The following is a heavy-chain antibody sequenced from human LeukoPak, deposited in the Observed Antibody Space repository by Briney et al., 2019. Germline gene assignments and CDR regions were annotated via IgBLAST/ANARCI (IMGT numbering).Heavy chain of an antibody. CDR3: ARDSPTYYYDSSGYPKGYYGMDV. Sequence: ASVKVSCKASGYTFTSYGISWVRQAPRQGLEWMGWISAYNGNTNYAQKLQGRVTMTTDTSTSTAYMELRSLRSDDTAVYYCARDSPTYYYDSSGYPKGYYGMDVWGQGTTVTVSS. CDR2: ISAYNGNT. D-gene: IGHD3-22*01. J-gene: IGHJ6*02. CDR1: GYTFTSYG. V-gene: IGHV1-18*01.